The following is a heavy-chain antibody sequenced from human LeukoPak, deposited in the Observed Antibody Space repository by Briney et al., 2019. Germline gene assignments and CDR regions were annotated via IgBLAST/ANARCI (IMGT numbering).Heavy chain of an antibody. Sequence: PGGSLRLSCAASGFTFSSYGMHWVRQAPGKGLEWVAVISYDGSNKYYADSVKGRFTISRDNSKNTLYLQMNSLRAEDTAVYYCAKGLQYYDSSGYAFDIWGQGTVVTVSS. V-gene: IGHV3-30*18. CDR2: ISYDGSNK. CDR3: AKGLQYYDSSGYAFDI. J-gene: IGHJ3*02. D-gene: IGHD3-22*01. CDR1: GFTFSSYG.